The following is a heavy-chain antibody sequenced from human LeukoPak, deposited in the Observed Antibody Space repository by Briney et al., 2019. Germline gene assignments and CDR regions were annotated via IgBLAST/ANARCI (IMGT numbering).Heavy chain of an antibody. CDR2: IYGGGST. J-gene: IGHJ3*02. D-gene: IGHD3-3*01. CDR3: ARGITIVGVVIHAFDI. Sequence: GGSLRLSCAASGFTVSINYMSWVRQAPGKGLEWVSVIYGGGSTYYADSVKGRFTISRDISKNTLYLQMNSLRAEDTAIYYCARGITIVGVVIHAFDIWGQGTMVTVSS. V-gene: IGHV3-53*01. CDR1: GFTVSINY.